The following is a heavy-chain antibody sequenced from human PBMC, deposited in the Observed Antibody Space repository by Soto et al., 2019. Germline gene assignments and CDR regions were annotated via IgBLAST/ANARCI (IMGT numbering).Heavy chain of an antibody. CDR3: ARHNIGSGWYGGASTGPLKVYYYGMDV. Sequence: GESLKISCKGSGYSFTSYWIGWVRQMPGKGLEWMGIIYPGDSDTRYSPSFQGQVTSSADKSISTAYLQWSSLKASDTAMYYCARHNIGSGWYGGASTGPLKVYYYGMDVWGQGTTVTVSS. V-gene: IGHV5-51*01. J-gene: IGHJ6*02. CDR2: IYPGDSDT. CDR1: GYSFTSYW. D-gene: IGHD6-19*01.